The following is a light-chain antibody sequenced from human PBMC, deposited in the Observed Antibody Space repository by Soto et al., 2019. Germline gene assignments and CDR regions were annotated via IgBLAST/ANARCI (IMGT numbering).Light chain of an antibody. CDR3: QQSYSCSCT. J-gene: IGKJ3*01. CDR2: DAS. Sequence: AIQLTQSLSSLSASVGDRVTITCRVSQDISRALVWYQQKPGRAPRLLIYDASTLESGVPSRFSGSGSGTDFILTLSSLQPEDFATYYCQQSYSCSCTFGPGTKVDLK. V-gene: IGKV1-13*02. CDR1: QDISRA.